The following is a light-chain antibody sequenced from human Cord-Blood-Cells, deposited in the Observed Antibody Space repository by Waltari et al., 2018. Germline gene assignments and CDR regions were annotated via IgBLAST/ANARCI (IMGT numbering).Light chain of an antibody. CDR2: EGS. CDR3: FSYAGSSTVGV. V-gene: IGLV2-23*01. CDR1: SNDVGSYNL. Sequence: QSDLTQPASVSGSPGQSITISCPGTSNDVGSYNLLSRYQQHAGKDPKPMNYEGSKRPSGVSTRFAGYKSGNTASLTIAGLQAEDEAEYYCFSYAGSSTVGVFGGGTKLTVL. J-gene: IGLJ3*02.